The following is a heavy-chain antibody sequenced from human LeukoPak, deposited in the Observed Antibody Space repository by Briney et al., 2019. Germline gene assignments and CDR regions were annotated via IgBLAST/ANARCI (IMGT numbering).Heavy chain of an antibody. CDR1: GGSISSYY. CDR2: IYTSGST. Sequence: PSETPSLTCTVSGGSISSYYWSWIRQPAGKGLEWIGHIYTSGSTNYNPSLKSRVTISIDTSKNQFSLKLSSVTAADTAVYYCARDTFGYFQHWGQGTLVTVSS. J-gene: IGHJ1*01. D-gene: IGHD3-10*01. CDR3: ARDTFGYFQH. V-gene: IGHV4-4*07.